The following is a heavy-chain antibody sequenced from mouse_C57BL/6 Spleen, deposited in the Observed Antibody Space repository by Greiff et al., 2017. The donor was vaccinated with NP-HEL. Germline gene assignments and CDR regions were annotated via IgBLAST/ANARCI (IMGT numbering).Heavy chain of an antibody. D-gene: IGHD2-3*01. J-gene: IGHJ1*03. Sequence: VKLMESGAELMKPGASVKLSCKATGYTFTGYWIEWVKQRPGHGLEWIGEILPGSGSTNYNEKFKGKATFTADTSSNTAYMQLSSLTTEDSAIYYCAERGGYDGYLNWYFDVWGTGTTVTVSS. CDR2: ILPGSGST. CDR1: GYTFTGYW. CDR3: AERGGYDGYLNWYFDV. V-gene: IGHV1-9*01.